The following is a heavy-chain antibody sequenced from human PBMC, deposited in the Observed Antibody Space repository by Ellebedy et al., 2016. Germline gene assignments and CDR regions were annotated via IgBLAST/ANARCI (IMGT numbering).Heavy chain of an antibody. CDR1: GFAFRNFF. CDR3: YYGHYSGS. Sequence: GGSLRLXCVASGFAFRNFFMTWVRQAPGGGLEWVSTISGGGDITVSADSVKGRFTISRDNSRNTLYLQMNSLGTADTAVYYCYYGHYSGSWGQGTLVTVSS. CDR2: ISGGGDIT. J-gene: IGHJ4*02. V-gene: IGHV3-23*01. D-gene: IGHD4-17*01.